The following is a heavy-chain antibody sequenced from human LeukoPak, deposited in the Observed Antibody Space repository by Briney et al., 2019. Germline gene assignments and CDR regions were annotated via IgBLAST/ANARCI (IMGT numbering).Heavy chain of an antibody. Sequence: GGSLRLSCAASGFTFSSYSMNWVRQAPGKGLEWVSYISSSSGTICYADSVKGRFTISRDNAKNSLYLQMNSLRAEDTAVYYCASRSGTFLNYWGQGTLVTVSS. J-gene: IGHJ4*02. CDR3: ASRSGTFLNY. CDR2: ISSSSGTI. V-gene: IGHV3-48*01. CDR1: GFTFSSYS. D-gene: IGHD1-26*01.